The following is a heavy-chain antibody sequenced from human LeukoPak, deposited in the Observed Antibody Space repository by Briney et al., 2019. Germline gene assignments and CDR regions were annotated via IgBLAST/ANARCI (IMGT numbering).Heavy chain of an antibody. CDR3: AKDRTHYGSGSYLFDY. CDR1: GFTFSSYG. D-gene: IGHD3-10*01. Sequence: GRSLRLSCAASGFTFSSYGMHWVSQAQGKGLEWVAVISYDGSNKYYADSVKGRFTISRDNSKNTLYLQMNSLRAEDTAVYYCAKDRTHYGSGSYLFDYWGQGTQVTVSS. V-gene: IGHV3-30*18. CDR2: ISYDGSNK. J-gene: IGHJ4*02.